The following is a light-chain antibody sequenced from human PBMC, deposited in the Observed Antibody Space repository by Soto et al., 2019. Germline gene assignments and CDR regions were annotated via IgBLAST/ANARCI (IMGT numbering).Light chain of an antibody. CDR2: EGS. CDR3: CSYAGSSTSYVV. CDR1: SSDVGSYNL. Sequence: QSVLTQPASVSGSPGQSITISCTGTSSDVGSYNLVSWYQQHPGKAPKLMIYEGSKRPSGVSNRFSGSKSGNTASLTISWLQSEDEADYYCCSYAGSSTSYVVFGGGTKLTVL. V-gene: IGLV2-23*01. J-gene: IGLJ2*01.